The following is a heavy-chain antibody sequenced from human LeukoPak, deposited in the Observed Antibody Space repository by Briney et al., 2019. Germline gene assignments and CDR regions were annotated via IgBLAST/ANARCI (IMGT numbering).Heavy chain of an antibody. J-gene: IGHJ1*01. CDR2: IYDGGST. Sequence: GGCLRLSCAASGFTVSTNSMSWVRQAPGKGLEWGSVIYDGGSTYHTDSVKGRFSISRDNSKNTVYLQMNSLRAEDTAVYYCARALKSDSGSANEYYEYFHHWGQGTLVTVSS. D-gene: IGHD4/OR15-4a*01. CDR1: GFTVSTNS. CDR3: ARALKSDSGSANEYYEYFHH. V-gene: IGHV3-66*01.